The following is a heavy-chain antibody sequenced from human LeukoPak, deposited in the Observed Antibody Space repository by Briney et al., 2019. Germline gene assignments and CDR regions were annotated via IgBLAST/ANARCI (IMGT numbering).Heavy chain of an antibody. CDR2: IIPIFGTA. CDR3: AREAEDSSGYYLNYYYYYMDV. CDR1: VVTFSSYA. V-gene: IGHV1-69*06. J-gene: IGHJ6*03. D-gene: IGHD3-22*01. Sequence: ASVKLSCKASVVTFSSYAISWVRQAPGQGLEWMGRIIPIFGTANYAQKFQGRVTITADKSTSTAYMELSSLRSEDTAVYYCAREAEDSSGYYLNYYYYYMDVWGKGTTVTVSS.